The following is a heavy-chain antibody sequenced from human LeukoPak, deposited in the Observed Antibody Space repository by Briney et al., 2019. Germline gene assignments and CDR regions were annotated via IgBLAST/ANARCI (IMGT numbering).Heavy chain of an antibody. V-gene: IGHV3-30*04. J-gene: IGHJ4*02. CDR1: GFTFSSYA. CDR3: AGPLWFGELLPDDY. D-gene: IGHD3-10*01. Sequence: PGGSLRLSCAASGFTFSSYAMHWVRQAPGKGLEWVAVISYDGSNKYYADSVKCRFTISRDNSKNTLYLQMNSLRAEDTAVYYCAGPLWFGELLPDDYWGQGTLVTVSS. CDR2: ISYDGSNK.